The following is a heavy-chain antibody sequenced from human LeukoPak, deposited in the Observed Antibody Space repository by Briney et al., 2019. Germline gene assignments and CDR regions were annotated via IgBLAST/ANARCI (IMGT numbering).Heavy chain of an antibody. V-gene: IGHV3-23*01. D-gene: IGHD5-24*01. J-gene: IGHJ3*01. CDR3: AKIRAGYIPDAFDV. CDR2: TTARGDSP. Sequence: PGGSLRLSCVASGFTFSNYAMSWVRQAPGKGLEWVSVTTARGDSPYYADSVKGRFTISRDNSKNTLYLQVTSLRAEDTAIYYCAKIRAGYIPDAFDVWGQGTMVTVSS. CDR1: GFTFSNYA.